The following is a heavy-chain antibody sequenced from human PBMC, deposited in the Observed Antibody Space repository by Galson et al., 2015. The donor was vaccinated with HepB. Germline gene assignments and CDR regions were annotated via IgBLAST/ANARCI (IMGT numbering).Heavy chain of an antibody. CDR3: ARQPLGNYHFDF. Sequence: VKVSCKVSGYTLTELSMHWVRQAPGKGLEWMGGFDPEDGETIYAQKFQGRVTMTEDTSTDTAYMELSSLRSEDTAVYYCARQPLGNYHFDFWGQGTLVTVSS. CDR1: GYTLTELS. D-gene: IGHD5-24*01. J-gene: IGHJ4*02. CDR2: FDPEDGET. V-gene: IGHV1-24*01.